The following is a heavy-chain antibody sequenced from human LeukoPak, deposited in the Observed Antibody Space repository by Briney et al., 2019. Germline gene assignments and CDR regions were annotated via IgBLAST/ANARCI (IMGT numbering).Heavy chain of an antibody. CDR2: IYSGGST. CDR1: GFTVSSNY. V-gene: IGHV3-53*05. CDR3: ASAPSAAVAGGRFDY. Sequence: GGSLRLSCAASGFTVSSNYMSWVRQAPGKGLEWVSAIYSGGSTYYADSVKGRFSISRDKSKNTVYLQMNSLGPDDTAVYYCASAPSAAVAGGRFDYWGQGTLVTVSS. J-gene: IGHJ4*02. D-gene: IGHD6-19*01.